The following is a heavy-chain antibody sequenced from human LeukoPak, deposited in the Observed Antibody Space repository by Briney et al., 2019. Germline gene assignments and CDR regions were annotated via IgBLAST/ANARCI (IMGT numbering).Heavy chain of an antibody. D-gene: IGHD3-10*01. CDR2: IYYSGST. J-gene: IGHJ5*02. CDR1: GDSISTSSYY. Sequence: PSETLSLTCSVSGDSISTSSYYWGWIRQPPGKGLEWIGTIYYSGSTNYNPSLKSRVTISVDTSKNQFSLKLSSVTAADTAVYYCARQAMVRGFDPWGQGTLVTVSS. CDR3: ARQAMVRGFDP. V-gene: IGHV4-39*01.